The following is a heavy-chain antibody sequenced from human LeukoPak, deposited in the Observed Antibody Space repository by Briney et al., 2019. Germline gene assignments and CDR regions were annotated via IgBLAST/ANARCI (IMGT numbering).Heavy chain of an antibody. D-gene: IGHD6-13*01. CDR3: ARDRRQQLGNYYYYGMDV. Sequence: ASVKVSCKASGYTFTSYGISWVRQAPGQGLEWMGWISAYNGNTNYAQKLQGRVTITTDTSTSTAYMELRSLRSDDTAVYYCARDRRQQLGNYYYYGMDVWGQGTTVTVSS. CDR2: ISAYNGNT. J-gene: IGHJ6*02. CDR1: GYTFTSYG. V-gene: IGHV1-18*01.